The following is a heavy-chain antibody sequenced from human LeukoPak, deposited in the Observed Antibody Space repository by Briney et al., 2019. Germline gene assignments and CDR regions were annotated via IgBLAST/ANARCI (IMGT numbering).Heavy chain of an antibody. D-gene: IGHD4-11*01. J-gene: IGHJ4*02. CDR2: ISSSSSYM. V-gene: IGHV3-21*01. CDR3: AREARDYSFDY. CDR1: GFTFSSYS. Sequence: GGSLRLSCAASGFTFSSYSMNWVRQAPGKELEWVSSISSSSSYMYYADSVKGRFTISRDNAKNSLYLQMSSLRAEDTAVYYCAREARDYSFDYWGQGTLVTVSS.